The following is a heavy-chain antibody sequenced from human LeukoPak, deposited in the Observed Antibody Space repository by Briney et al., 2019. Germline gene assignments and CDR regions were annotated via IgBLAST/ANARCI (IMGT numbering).Heavy chain of an antibody. J-gene: IGHJ3*02. CDR1: GFTFSSYE. CDR3: ARDLRHDILTGYYFSGAFDI. CDR2: ISSSGSTI. D-gene: IGHD3-9*01. V-gene: IGHV3-48*03. Sequence: PGGSLRLSCAASGFTFSSYEMNWVRQAPGKGLEWVSYISSSGSTIYYADSVKGRFTISRDNAKNSLYLQMNSLRAEDTAVYYCARDLRHDILTGYYFSGAFDIWGQGTMVTVSS.